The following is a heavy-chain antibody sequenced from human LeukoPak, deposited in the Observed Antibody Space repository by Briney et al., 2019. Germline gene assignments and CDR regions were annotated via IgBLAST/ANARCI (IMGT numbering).Heavy chain of an antibody. J-gene: IGHJ4*02. V-gene: IGHV3-33*01. CDR3: ARSRYCTNGICSYFDY. D-gene: IGHD2-8*01. CDR1: GFTFSSYG. CDR2: IWYDGSNK. Sequence: PGGSLRLSCAASGFTFSSYGMHWVRQAPGKGLEWVAVIWYDGSNKYYADSVKGRFTISRDNSKNTLYLQMNSLRAEDTAVYYCARSRYCTNGICSYFDYWGQGTLVTVSS.